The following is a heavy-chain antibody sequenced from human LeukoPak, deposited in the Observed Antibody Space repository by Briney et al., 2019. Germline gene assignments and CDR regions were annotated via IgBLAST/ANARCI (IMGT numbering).Heavy chain of an antibody. CDR2: IYYSGST. CDR3: VRASVHSGGAFDI. D-gene: IGHD2-15*01. J-gene: IGHJ3*02. V-gene: IGHV4-39*07. CDR1: GGSISSSSYY. Sequence: SETLSLTCTVSGGSISSSSYYWGWIRQPPGEGLEWIGSIYYSGSTYYNPSLKSRVTISVDTSKNQFSLKLSSVTAADTAVYYCVRASVHSGGAFDIWGQGTVVTVSS.